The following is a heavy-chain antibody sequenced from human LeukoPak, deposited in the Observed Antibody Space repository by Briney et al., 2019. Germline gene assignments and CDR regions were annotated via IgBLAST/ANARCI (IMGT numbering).Heavy chain of an antibody. V-gene: IGHV4-4*07. CDR2: IYTSGST. J-gene: IGHJ6*03. Sequence: SSETLSLTCTVSGGSISSYYWSWIRQPAGKGLEWIGRIYTSGSTNYNPSLKSRVTMSVDTSKNQFSLKLSSVTAADTAVYYCARDGKAARPDADYYYYYYMDVWGKGTTVTVSS. D-gene: IGHD6-6*01. CDR3: ARDGKAARPDADYYYYYYMDV. CDR1: GGSISSYY.